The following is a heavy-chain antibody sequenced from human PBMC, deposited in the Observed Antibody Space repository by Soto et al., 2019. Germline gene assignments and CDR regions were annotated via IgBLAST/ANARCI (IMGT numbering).Heavy chain of an antibody. CDR3: ARLQRYDILTGYPTPRIYGMDV. Sequence: PSETLSLTCTVSGGSISSSSYYWGWIRQPPGKGLEWIGSIYYSGSTYYNPSLKSRVTISVDTSKNQFSLKLSSVTAADTAVYYCARLQRYDILTGYPTPRIYGMDVWGQGTTVTVSS. CDR1: GGSISSSSYY. J-gene: IGHJ6*02. CDR2: IYYSGST. V-gene: IGHV4-39*01. D-gene: IGHD3-9*01.